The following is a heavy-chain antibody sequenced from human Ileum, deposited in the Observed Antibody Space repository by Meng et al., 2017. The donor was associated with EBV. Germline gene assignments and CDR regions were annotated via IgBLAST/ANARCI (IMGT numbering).Heavy chain of an antibody. CDR3: ARDPNPGYCSGGGCFD. Sequence: QLQRQEWGPVLVKPSETMSLTCTVSGGFVGTDSYLWTWIRQPPGKGLEWIGNIYYLGNTNYNPSLKSRLTISVDTSKNQFYLRLSPVTAADTAMYYCARDPNPGYCSGGGCFDLGQGTLVTVSS. CDR1: GGFVGTDSYL. D-gene: IGHD2-15*01. CDR2: IYYLGNT. J-gene: IGHJ4*02. V-gene: IGHV4-61*01.